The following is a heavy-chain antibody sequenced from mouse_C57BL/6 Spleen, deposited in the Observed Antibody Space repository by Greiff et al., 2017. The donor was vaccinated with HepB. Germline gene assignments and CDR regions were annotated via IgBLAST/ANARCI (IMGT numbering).Heavy chain of an antibody. V-gene: IGHV1-50*01. CDR1: GYTFTSYW. CDR3: ASSELRGLLYYFDY. D-gene: IGHD1-1*01. CDR2: IDPSDSYT. Sequence: VQLQQSGAELVKPGASVKLSCKASGYTFTSYWMQWVKQRPGQGLEWIGEIDPSDSYTNYNQKFKGKATLTVDTSSSTAYMQLSSLTSEDSAVYYCASSELRGLLYYFDYWGQGTTLTVSS. J-gene: IGHJ2*01.